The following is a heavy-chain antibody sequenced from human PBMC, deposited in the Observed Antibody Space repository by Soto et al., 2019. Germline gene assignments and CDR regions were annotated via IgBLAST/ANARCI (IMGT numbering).Heavy chain of an antibody. CDR1: GGSISSGGSY. V-gene: IGHV4-31*03. CDR3: ARFYLGDPFDY. CDR2: IYYSGST. D-gene: IGHD2-21*02. J-gene: IGHJ4*02. Sequence: QVQLQDSGPGLVKPSQTLSLNCTVSGGSISSGGSYWSWIRQHPGKSLGWIGYIYYSGSTYYNPSLKSRVTISVDTAKNQFSLKLSTVTAADTAVYYCARFYLGDPFDYLCQGPLVTVSS.